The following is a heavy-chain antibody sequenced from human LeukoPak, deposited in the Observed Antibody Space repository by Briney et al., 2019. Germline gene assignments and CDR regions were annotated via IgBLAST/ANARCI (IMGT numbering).Heavy chain of an antibody. V-gene: IGHV1-2*02. CDR2: INPNSGGT. D-gene: IGHD1-26*01. CDR1: GYTFTGYY. CDR3: ARVQFVWELHY. Sequence: ASVTVSFKASGYTFTGYYTHWVRQAPGQGLEWMGWINPNSGGTNYAQKFQGRVTMTRDTSISTAYMELSRLRSDDTAVYYCARVQFVWELHYWGQGTLVTVSS. J-gene: IGHJ4*02.